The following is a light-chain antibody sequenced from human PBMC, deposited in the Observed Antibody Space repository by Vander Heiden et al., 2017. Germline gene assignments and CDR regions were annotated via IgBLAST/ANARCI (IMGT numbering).Light chain of an antibody. J-gene: IGLJ2*01. CDR3: QAWDSSTALLV. CDR1: KLGDKY. CDR2: QDK. Sequence: SYELTQPPSVSVSPGQTASITCPGDKLGDKYTCWYQQKPGQSPVLVMYQDKRRPSGIPERFSGSNSGNTATLTISGTQAMDEADYYCQAWDSSTALLVFGGGTKLTVL. V-gene: IGLV3-1*01.